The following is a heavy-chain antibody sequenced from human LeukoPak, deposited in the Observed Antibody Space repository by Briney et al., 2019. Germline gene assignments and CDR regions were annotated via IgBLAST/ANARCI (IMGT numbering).Heavy chain of an antibody. CDR2: ISAYKGDT. CDR1: GYTFSIYG. CDR3: ARLPYSSGWTGAHYFDY. Sequence: ASVKVSCKASGYTFSIYGISWVRQAPGQGLEWMGWISAYKGDTNYAQNFQGRVTMTTDTSTSTAYMELRSLRSDDTAVYYCARLPYSSGWTGAHYFDYWGQGTLVTVSS. V-gene: IGHV1-18*01. J-gene: IGHJ4*02. D-gene: IGHD6-19*01.